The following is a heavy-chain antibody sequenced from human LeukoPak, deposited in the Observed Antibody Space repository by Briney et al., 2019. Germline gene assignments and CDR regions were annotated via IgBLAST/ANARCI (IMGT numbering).Heavy chain of an antibody. D-gene: IGHD3-10*01. Sequence: GSLRLSCAASGFTFSSSWMTWVRQAPGKGLEWVASIREDGSEKTSVDSVKGRFTVSRDNAKNSLYLQMDSLRAEDTAVYYCARHDKTGLWFGDRGLDYWGQGTLVTVSS. CDR2: IREDGSEK. CDR1: GFTFSSSW. CDR3: ARHDKTGLWFGDRGLDY. V-gene: IGHV3-7*01. J-gene: IGHJ4*02.